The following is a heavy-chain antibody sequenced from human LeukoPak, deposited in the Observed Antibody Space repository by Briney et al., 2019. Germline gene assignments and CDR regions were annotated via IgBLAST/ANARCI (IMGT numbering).Heavy chain of an antibody. CDR3: ARQYCSSTSCSRAVGY. CDR2: ISSSGSTI. CDR1: GFTFSDYY. J-gene: IGHJ4*02. D-gene: IGHD2-2*01. Sequence: PGGSLRLSCAASGFTFSDYYMSWIHQAPGKGLEWVSYISSSGSTIYYADSVKGRFTISRDNAKNSLYLQMNSLRAEDTAVYYCARQYCSSTSCSRAVGYWGQGTLVTVSS. V-gene: IGHV3-11*04.